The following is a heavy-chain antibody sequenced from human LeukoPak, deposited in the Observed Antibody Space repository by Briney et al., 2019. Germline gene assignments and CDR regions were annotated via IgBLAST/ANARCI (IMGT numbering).Heavy chain of an antibody. D-gene: IGHD1-26*01. CDR2: ISGSGGGT. Sequence: GGSLRLSCAASGFTFSTYAMSWVRQAAGKGLEWVSLISGSGGGTYYADSVKGRFTISRDNSKNTLYLQLNGLRVEDTAVYYCAKDRGRELREAFDIWGQGTMVTVSS. CDR1: GFTFSTYA. V-gene: IGHV3-23*01. CDR3: AKDRGRELREAFDI. J-gene: IGHJ3*02.